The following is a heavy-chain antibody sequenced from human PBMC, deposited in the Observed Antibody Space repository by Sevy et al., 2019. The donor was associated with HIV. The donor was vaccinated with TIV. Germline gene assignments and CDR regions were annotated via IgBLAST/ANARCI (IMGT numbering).Heavy chain of an antibody. Sequence: GGSLRLSCVASGFTFDDYAMHWVRQAPGKGLEWVSGISWKSGGIGYADSVKGRFTISRDNVKNSLYLQMNSLRAEDTALYYCAKDTSAAARRGAFDYWGQGTLVTVFS. CDR3: AKDTSAAARRGAFDY. CDR2: ISWKSGGI. J-gene: IGHJ4*02. V-gene: IGHV3-9*01. D-gene: IGHD6-13*01. CDR1: GFTFDDYA.